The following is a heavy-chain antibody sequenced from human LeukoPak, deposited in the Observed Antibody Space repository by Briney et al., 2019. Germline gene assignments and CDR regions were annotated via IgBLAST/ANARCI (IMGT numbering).Heavy chain of an antibody. J-gene: IGHJ4*02. CDR2: IEQDGSEK. D-gene: IGHD3-22*01. Sequence: QPGRSLRLSCAASGFTFSSYAMHWVRQAPGKGLEWVANIEQDGSEKYYVDSVKGRFTISRDNAKNSLYLQMNSLRAEDTAVYYCARDPNPDSSGYYSWGQGTLVTVSS. CDR3: ARDPNPDSSGYYS. CDR1: GFTFSSYA. V-gene: IGHV3-7*01.